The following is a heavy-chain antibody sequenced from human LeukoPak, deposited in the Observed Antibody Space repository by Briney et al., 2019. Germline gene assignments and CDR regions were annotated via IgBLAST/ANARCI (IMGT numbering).Heavy chain of an antibody. V-gene: IGHV3-23*01. Sequence: GRSLRLSCAASGFTFSSYAMSWVRQAPGKGLEWVSAISGSGGSTYYADSVKGRFTISRDNSKNTLYLQMNSLRAEDTAVYYCARIGHDLYQTFDSWGHGTLITVSS. J-gene: IGHJ4*03. CDR1: GFTFSSYA. D-gene: IGHD2-2*01. CDR2: ISGSGGST. CDR3: ARIGHDLYQTFDS.